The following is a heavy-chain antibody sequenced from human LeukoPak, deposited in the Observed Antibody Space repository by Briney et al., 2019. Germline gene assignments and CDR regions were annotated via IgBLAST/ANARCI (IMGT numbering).Heavy chain of an antibody. D-gene: IGHD2-21*02. CDR3: ARDSVGCGGDCYTFDY. CDR1: GFTFSDHS. J-gene: IGHJ4*02. Sequence: GGSLRLSCAASGFTFSDHSMTWIRQAPGQGLEFISYISAGGSLKYSADSVRGRFTISRDNADNSLYLQMNTVGAEDTGVYYCARDSVGCGGDCYTFDYWGQGILVTVSS. CDR2: ISAGGSLK. V-gene: IGHV3-11*01.